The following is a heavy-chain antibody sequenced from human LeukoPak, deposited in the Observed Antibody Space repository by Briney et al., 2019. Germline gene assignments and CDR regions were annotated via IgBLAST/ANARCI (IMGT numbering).Heavy chain of an antibody. CDR2: MNPNSGNT. CDR3: AIDYYGSGSYSPNDAFDI. CDR1: GYTFTSYD. Sequence: EASVKVSCKASGYTFTSYDINWVRQATGQGLEWMGWMNPNSGNTGYAQKFQGRVTMTRNTSISTAYMELSSLRSDDTAVYYCAIDYYGSGSYSPNDAFDIWGQGTMVTVSS. D-gene: IGHD3-10*01. V-gene: IGHV1-8*01. J-gene: IGHJ3*02.